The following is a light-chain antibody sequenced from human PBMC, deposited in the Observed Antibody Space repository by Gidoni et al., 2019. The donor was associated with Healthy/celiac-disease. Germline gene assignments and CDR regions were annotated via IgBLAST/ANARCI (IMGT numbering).Light chain of an antibody. J-gene: IGKJ5*01. V-gene: IGKV3-11*01. Sequence: EIVLTQSPATLSLSPGERATLSCRASPSVSSYLAWYQQKPGQAPRLLIYYASNRATGIPARFSGSGSGTDFTLTISSLEPEDFAVYYCQQRSNWPSITFGQGTRLEIK. CDR2: YAS. CDR3: QQRSNWPSIT. CDR1: PSVSSY.